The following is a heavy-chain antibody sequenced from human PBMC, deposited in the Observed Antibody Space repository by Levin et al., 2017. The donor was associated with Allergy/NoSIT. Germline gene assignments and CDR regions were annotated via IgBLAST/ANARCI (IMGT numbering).Heavy chain of an antibody. V-gene: IGHV3-9*02. D-gene: IGHD2-21*02. Sequence: GGSLRLSCAATGFTTDYYAMHWVRQGPGKGLEWVSGIRWDGATGYADSVKGRFTISRDDAKTSLYLQMNSLRPDDTALYYCARDLGVVTAALGDWGQGTPVTVSS. CDR3: ARDLGVVTAALGD. CDR1: GFTTDYYA. CDR2: IRWDGAT. J-gene: IGHJ4*02.